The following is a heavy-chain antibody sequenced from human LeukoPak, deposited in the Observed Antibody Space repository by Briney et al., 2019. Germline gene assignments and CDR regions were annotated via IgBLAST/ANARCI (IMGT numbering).Heavy chain of an antibody. V-gene: IGHV1-69*13. Sequence: ASVKVSCKASGGTFSSYAISWVRQAPGQGLEWMGVIIPIFGTANYAQKFQGRVTITADESTSTAYMELSSLRSEDTAVYYCAREATYASYNWFDPWGQGTLVTVSS. D-gene: IGHD2-8*01. J-gene: IGHJ5*02. CDR3: AREATYASYNWFDP. CDR2: IIPIFGTA. CDR1: GGTFSSYA.